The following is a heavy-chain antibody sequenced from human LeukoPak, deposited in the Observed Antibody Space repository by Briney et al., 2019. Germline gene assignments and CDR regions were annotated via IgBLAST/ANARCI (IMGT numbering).Heavy chain of an antibody. CDR2: IIPIFGTA. V-gene: IGHV1-69*13. CDR3: ASTGGYGSGSYYHY. Sequence: ASVKVSCKASGYTFTSYYMHWVRQAPGQGLEWMGGIIPIFGTANYAQKFQGRVTITADESTSTAYMELSSLRSEDTAVYYCASTGGYGSGSYYHYWGQGTLVTVSS. CDR1: GYTFTSYY. D-gene: IGHD3-10*01. J-gene: IGHJ4*02.